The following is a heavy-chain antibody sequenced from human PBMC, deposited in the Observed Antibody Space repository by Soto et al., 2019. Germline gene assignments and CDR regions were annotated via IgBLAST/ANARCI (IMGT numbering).Heavy chain of an antibody. CDR3: ARGRGTMQIRSNYYYAMDV. CDR1: GGSFRSYA. D-gene: IGHD3-16*01. V-gene: IGHV1-69*05. Sequence: QVQLVQSGAEVKKPGSSVKVSCKASGGSFRSYAITWVRQAPGQGLEWMGGIIPFFSTVNYAQNFQGRLTXTXDXXTRTSNMGLNSLRSEDTAVYYCARGRGTMQIRSNYYYAMDVWGQGTTVTVSS. J-gene: IGHJ6*02. CDR2: IIPFFSTV.